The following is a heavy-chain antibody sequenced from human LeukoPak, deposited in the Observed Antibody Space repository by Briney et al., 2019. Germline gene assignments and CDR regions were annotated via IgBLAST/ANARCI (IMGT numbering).Heavy chain of an antibody. CDR3: ARGEYQYYYDSSGYPDNWFDP. D-gene: IGHD3-22*01. V-gene: IGHV4-30-4*08. Sequence: SETLSLTCTVSGGSISSGDYYWSWIRQPPGKGLEWIGYIYYSGSTYYNPSLKSRVTISVDTSKNQFALKLSSVTAADTAVYYCARGEYQYYYDSSGYPDNWFDPWGQGTPVTVSS. J-gene: IGHJ5*02. CDR2: IYYSGST. CDR1: GGSISSGDYY.